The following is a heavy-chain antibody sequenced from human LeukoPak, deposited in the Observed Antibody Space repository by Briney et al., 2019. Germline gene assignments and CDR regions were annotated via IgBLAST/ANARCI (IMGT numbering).Heavy chain of an antibody. J-gene: IGHJ4*02. CDR1: GHSFNTYW. D-gene: IGHD2-2*01. Sequence: GESLKISCKGSGHSFNTYWIGWVRQMPGKGLEWMGIIYPGDSDTRYSPSFQGQVTISADKSISTAYLQWSSLKASDTAMYYCARRMIPATNVEYFDYWGRGTLVTVSS. CDR2: IYPGDSDT. V-gene: IGHV5-51*01. CDR3: ARRMIPATNVEYFDY.